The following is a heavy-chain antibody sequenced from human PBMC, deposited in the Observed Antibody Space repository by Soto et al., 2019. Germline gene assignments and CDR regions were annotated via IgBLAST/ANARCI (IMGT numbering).Heavy chain of an antibody. CDR2: INHGGST. Sequence: SETLSLTCAVYGVSFSGYYWSWIRQPPGKGLEWIGEINHGGSTNYNPSLKSRVTISVDTSKNQFSPKLSSVTAADTAVYYCASTKEWLVHYYFDYWGQGTLVTVSS. CDR1: GVSFSGYY. D-gene: IGHD6-19*01. J-gene: IGHJ4*02. CDR3: ASTKEWLVHYYFDY. V-gene: IGHV4-34*01.